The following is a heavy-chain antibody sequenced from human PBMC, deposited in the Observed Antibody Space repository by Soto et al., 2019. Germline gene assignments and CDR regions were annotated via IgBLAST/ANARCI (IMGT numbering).Heavy chain of an antibody. V-gene: IGHV3-33*01. D-gene: IGHD2-15*01. CDR1: GFTFSRYL. CDR3: ASEYFCCGGSSSTGIYA. CDR2: IWYDGSNK. Sequence: PGGSLRLCCAASGFTFSRYLMHCVRQAPGKGLEWVAVIWYDGSNKYYADSVKGRFTISRDNSKNTLYLQMNSLRAEDTAAYYCASEYFCCGGSSSTGIYARAQRNTVPVS. J-gene: IGHJ6*02.